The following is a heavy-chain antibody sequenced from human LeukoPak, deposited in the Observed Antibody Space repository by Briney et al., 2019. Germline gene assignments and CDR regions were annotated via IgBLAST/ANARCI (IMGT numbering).Heavy chain of an antibody. V-gene: IGHV4-39*01. CDR3: AGGQTLDWLSNYFDS. D-gene: IGHD3-3*01. J-gene: IGHJ4*02. CDR2: IYYGANT. Sequence: SETLSLTCTVSGVSISSSLYYWGWVRQPPGKGLEWAGSIYYGANTYYNPSLKSRVSISVDTSKNQLSLKLRSMTAADTALYFCAGGQTLDWLSNYFDSWGQGSLVIVSS. CDR1: GVSISSSLYY.